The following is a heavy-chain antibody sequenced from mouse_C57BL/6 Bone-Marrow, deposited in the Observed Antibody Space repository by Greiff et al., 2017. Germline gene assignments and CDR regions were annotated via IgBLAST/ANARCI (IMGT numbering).Heavy chain of an antibody. CDR2: IYPGSGST. V-gene: IGHV1-55*01. CDR3: ARASDGYYYAMDY. Sequence: QVQLQQPGAELVKPGASVKMSCKASGYTFTSYWITWVKQRPGQGLEWIGDIYPGSGSTNYNEKFKSKATLTVDTSSSTAYMQLSSLTSEDSAVYYYARASDGYYYAMDYWGQGTSVTVSS. D-gene: IGHD2-3*01. J-gene: IGHJ4*01. CDR1: GYTFTSYW.